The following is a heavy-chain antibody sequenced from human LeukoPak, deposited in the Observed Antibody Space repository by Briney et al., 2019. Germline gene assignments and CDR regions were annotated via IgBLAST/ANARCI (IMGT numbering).Heavy chain of an antibody. V-gene: IGHV3-74*01. Sequence: GGSLRLSCAASGFTFSSYWMHWVRQAPGKGLVWVSRINSDGSSTSYADSVKGRFTISRDNAKNTLYLQMNSLRAEDTAVYYCARVTGGGADFDYWGQGTLVTVSS. CDR1: GFTFSSYW. CDR2: INSDGSST. D-gene: IGHD3-16*01. J-gene: IGHJ4*02. CDR3: ARVTGGGADFDY.